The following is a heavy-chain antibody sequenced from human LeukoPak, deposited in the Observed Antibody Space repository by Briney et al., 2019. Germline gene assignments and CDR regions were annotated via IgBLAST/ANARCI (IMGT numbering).Heavy chain of an antibody. CDR2: INPSGGST. CDR3: ARDVRIATAGMRSYFDY. Sequence: GASVKVSCKASGYTFTSYYMHWVRQAPGQGLEWMGIINPSGGSTSYAQKFQGRVTMTRDTSTSTVYMELSSLRSEDTAVYYCARDVRIATAGMRSYFDYWGQGTLVTVSS. D-gene: IGHD6-13*01. V-gene: IGHV1-46*01. CDR1: GYTFTSYY. J-gene: IGHJ4*02.